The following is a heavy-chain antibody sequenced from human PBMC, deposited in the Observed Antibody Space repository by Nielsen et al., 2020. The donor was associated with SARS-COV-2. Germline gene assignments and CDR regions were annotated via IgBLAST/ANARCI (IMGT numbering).Heavy chain of an antibody. CDR2: INTNTGNP. D-gene: IGHD5-24*01. V-gene: IGHV7-4-1*01. CDR3: ARDRGDGYNSGVDY. J-gene: IGHJ4*02. Sequence: ASVKVSCKASGGTFSSFTISWVRQAPGQGLEWMGWINTNTGNPTYAQGFTGRFVFSLDTSVSTAYLQIDRLEAEDTAVYYCARDRGDGYNSGVDYWGQGTLVTVST. CDR1: GGTFSSFT.